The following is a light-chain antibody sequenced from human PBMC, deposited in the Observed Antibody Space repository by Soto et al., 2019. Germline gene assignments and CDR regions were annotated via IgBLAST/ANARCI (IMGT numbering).Light chain of an antibody. CDR3: QQLGNWPRVT. J-gene: IGKJ3*01. Sequence: EIVLTQSPATLSLSPGESATLSCRASQSVSRNLAWYQQKPGQAPRLLIYGASNRATGIPARFSGSGSGTDFTITISSLEPEDFAVYYCQQLGNWPRVTFGPGTKVDIK. CDR1: QSVSRN. CDR2: GAS. V-gene: IGKV3-11*01.